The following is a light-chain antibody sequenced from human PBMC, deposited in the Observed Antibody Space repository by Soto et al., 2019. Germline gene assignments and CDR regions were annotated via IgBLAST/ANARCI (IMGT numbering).Light chain of an antibody. CDR2: GAS. CDR1: QSVSNNY. J-gene: IGKJ1*01. CDR3: QQYGSSGT. V-gene: IGKV3-20*01. Sequence: EIVLTQSPGTLSLSPGERATLSCRASQSVSNNYLAWYQQNPAQAPRLLIYGASNRATGIPDRFSGSGSGTDFTLTISRLEPEDFAVYYCQQYGSSGTFGQGTKVEIK.